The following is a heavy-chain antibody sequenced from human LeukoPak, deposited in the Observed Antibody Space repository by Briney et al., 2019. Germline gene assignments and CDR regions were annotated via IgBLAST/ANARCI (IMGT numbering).Heavy chain of an antibody. CDR3: ARSNLADDY. CDR1: GFTFSSYW. V-gene: IGHV3-74*01. Sequence: PGVSLRLSCAASGFTFSSYWMHWVRQVPGKGLVWVARINPGGSSITYADSVKGRFTISRDNAKNTLYLQMDSLRAEDTGVYYCARSNLADDYWGQGTLVTVSS. J-gene: IGHJ4*02. CDR2: INPGGSSI.